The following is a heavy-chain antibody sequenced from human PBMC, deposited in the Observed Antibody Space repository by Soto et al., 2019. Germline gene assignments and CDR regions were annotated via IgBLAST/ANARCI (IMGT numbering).Heavy chain of an antibody. V-gene: IGHV3-48*01. CDR2: ISGSGSTI. CDR3: ARGYYGDYVLDY. CDR1: GFTFSSYS. D-gene: IGHD4-17*01. Sequence: PGGSLRLSCAASGFTFSSYSMNWVRQAPGEGLEWVSYISGSGSTIYYADSVKGRFTISRDNAKNSLYLQLNSLRAEDAAVYYCARGYYGDYVLDYWGQGTLVTVSS. J-gene: IGHJ4*02.